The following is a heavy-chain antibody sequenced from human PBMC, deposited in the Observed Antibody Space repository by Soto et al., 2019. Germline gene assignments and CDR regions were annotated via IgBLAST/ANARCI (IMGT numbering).Heavy chain of an antibody. D-gene: IGHD5-12*01. J-gene: IGHJ3*02. CDR3: ARHATDIVVSDAFDI. V-gene: IGHV4-59*08. CDR1: GGSISSYY. CDR2: IYYSGST. Sequence: SETLSLTCTVSGGSISSYYWSWIRQPPGKGLEWIGFIYYSGSTNYNPSLKSRVTISVDTSKNQFSLKLSSVTAADTAVYYCARHATDIVVSDAFDIWGQGTMVTVSS.